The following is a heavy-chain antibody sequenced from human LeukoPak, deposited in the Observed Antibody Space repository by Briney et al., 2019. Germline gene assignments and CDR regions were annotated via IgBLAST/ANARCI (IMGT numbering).Heavy chain of an antibody. V-gene: IGHV4-30-2*01. CDR3: ARDGGKEQTDY. D-gene: IGHD3-16*01. CDR2: IYHSGST. Sequence: SQTLSLTCTVSGGSISSGGYYWSWIRQPPGKGLEWIGYIYHSGSTDYNPSLKSRVAISVGRSKNQFSLKLSSVAAADTAVYYCARDGGKEQTDYWGQGTLVTVSS. J-gene: IGHJ4*02. CDR1: GGSISSGGYY.